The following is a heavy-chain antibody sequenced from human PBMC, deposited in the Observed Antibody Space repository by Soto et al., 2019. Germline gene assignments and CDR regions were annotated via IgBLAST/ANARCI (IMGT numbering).Heavy chain of an antibody. CDR1: GGSFSGYY. V-gene: IGHV4-34*01. CDR2: INHSGST. D-gene: IGHD4-4*01. Sequence: QVQLQQWGAGLLKPSETLSLTCAVYGGSFSGYYWSWIRQPPGKGLEWIGEINHSGSTNYNPSLKSRVTISVDTSKNQFSLKLSSVTAADTAVYYCARVPYSYYSITWGGGMDVWGQGTTVTVSS. CDR3: ARVPYSYYSITWGGGMDV. J-gene: IGHJ6*02.